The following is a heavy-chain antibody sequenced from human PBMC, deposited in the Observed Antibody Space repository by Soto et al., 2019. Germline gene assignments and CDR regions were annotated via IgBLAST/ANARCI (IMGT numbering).Heavy chain of an antibody. CDR2: ISGSGGST. Sequence: EVQLLESGGGLVQPGGSLRLSCAASGFTFSSYAMTWVRQAPGKGLEWVSGISGSGGSTYYADSVKGRFTISRDNSKNTLYLQMNSLRAEDTAVYYCTKSPSAVTTSYWGQGTLVTVSS. CDR3: TKSPSAVTTSY. D-gene: IGHD4-17*01. V-gene: IGHV3-23*01. CDR1: GFTFSSYA. J-gene: IGHJ4*02.